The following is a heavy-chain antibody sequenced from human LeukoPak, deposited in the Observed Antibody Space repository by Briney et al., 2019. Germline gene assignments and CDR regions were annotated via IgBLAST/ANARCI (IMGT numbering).Heavy chain of an antibody. CDR2: ISGSGGST. CDR1: GFTFSNAW. J-gene: IGHJ4*02. V-gene: IGHV3-23*01. D-gene: IGHD3-10*01. CDR3: ATVDWFGELLSSFDY. Sequence: PGGSLRLSCAASGFTFSNAWMSWVRQAPGKGLEWVSAISGSGGSTYYADSVKGRFTISRDNSKNTLYLQMNSLRAEDTAVYYCATVDWFGELLSSFDYWGQGTLVTVSS.